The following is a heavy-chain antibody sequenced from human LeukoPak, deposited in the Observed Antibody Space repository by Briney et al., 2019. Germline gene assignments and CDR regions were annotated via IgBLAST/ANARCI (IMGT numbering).Heavy chain of an antibody. Sequence: PSETLSLTCAVYGGSFSGYYWSWIRQPPGKGLEWIGEINHSGSTNCNPSLKSRVTISVDTSKNQFSLKLSSVTAADTAVYYCARGIPAHYDFWSGYPQLGNWFDPWGQGTLVTVSS. CDR2: INHSGST. D-gene: IGHD3-3*01. J-gene: IGHJ5*02. CDR1: GGSFSGYY. V-gene: IGHV4-34*01. CDR3: ARGIPAHYDFWSGYPQLGNWFDP.